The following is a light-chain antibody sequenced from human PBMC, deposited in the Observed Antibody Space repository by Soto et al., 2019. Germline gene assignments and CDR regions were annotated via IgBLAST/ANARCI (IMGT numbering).Light chain of an antibody. Sequence: EIVMTQSPGTLSVSAGEGASGACRASQSISSNLAWYQQKPGQAPRLLIYGASTRATGIPARFSGSGSGTEFTLTISSLQSEDFAVYYCQHYNNWWTFGQGTKVDI. CDR3: QHYNNWWT. V-gene: IGKV3-15*01. J-gene: IGKJ1*01. CDR1: QSISSN. CDR2: GAS.